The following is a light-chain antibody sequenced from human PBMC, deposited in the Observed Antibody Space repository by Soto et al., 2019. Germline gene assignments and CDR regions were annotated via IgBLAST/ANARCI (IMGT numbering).Light chain of an antibody. V-gene: IGLV2-14*01. Sequence: QSALTQPASVSGSPGQSITISCTGTSSDVGGYNYVSWYQQHPGKAPKLMIYEVSNRPSGVSNRFSGSKSGNTASLTISALQAEDEADYYCSSYTSSSTHYVFGTRTKVTVL. CDR1: SSDVGGYNY. J-gene: IGLJ1*01. CDR3: SSYTSSSTHYV. CDR2: EVS.